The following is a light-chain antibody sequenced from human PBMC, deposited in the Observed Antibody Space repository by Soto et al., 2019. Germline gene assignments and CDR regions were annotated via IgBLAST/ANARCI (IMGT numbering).Light chain of an antibody. Sequence: DIQMTQSPSTLSGSLGDRVTITCRASQSISSYLNWYQQKPGKAPKLLIYAASSLQSGVPSRFNGSGSGTDFTLTISSLQPEDFATYYCQQSYSTPRTFGQGTKVDIK. CDR1: QSISSY. J-gene: IGKJ1*01. CDR2: AAS. CDR3: QQSYSTPRT. V-gene: IGKV1-39*01.